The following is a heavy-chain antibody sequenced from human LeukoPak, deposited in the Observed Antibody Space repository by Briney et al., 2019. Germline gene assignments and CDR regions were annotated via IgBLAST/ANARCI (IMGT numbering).Heavy chain of an antibody. CDR1: GFTFSDYY. Sequence: GGSLRLSCSVSGFTFSDYYMSWIRQAPGKGRGWVSYISGSGNTVYYADSVKGRFTVSMDNAKNSLYLQMNSLRADDTDVFYCAGGSGSYRNDYWGQGTLVTVSS. J-gene: IGHJ4*02. D-gene: IGHD1-26*01. CDR2: ISGSGNTV. CDR3: AGGSGSYRNDY. V-gene: IGHV3-11*04.